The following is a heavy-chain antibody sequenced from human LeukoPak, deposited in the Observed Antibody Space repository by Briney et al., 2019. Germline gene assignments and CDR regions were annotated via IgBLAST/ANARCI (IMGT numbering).Heavy chain of an antibody. CDR1: GFTFSSYS. CDR3: AKYDMVRGVNVDY. J-gene: IGHJ4*02. D-gene: IGHD3-10*01. Sequence: GGSLRLSCAASGFTFSSYSMNWVRQAPGKGLEWVSSISSSSSYIYYADSVKGRFTISRDNAKNSLYLQMNSLRAEDTAVYYCAKYDMVRGVNVDYWGQGTLVTVSP. V-gene: IGHV3-21*04. CDR2: ISSSSSYI.